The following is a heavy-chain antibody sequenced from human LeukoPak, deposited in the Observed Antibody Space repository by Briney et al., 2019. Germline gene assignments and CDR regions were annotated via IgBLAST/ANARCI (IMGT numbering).Heavy chain of an antibody. CDR3: ARLDNGRGAFDY. J-gene: IGHJ4*02. CDR2: MYYSGST. Sequence: SETLSLTCTVSGGSISSYFWSWIRQPPGKGLEWIGYMYYSGSTNYNPSLKSRVTISIDTSKNQFSLQLSSVTAADTAVYYCARLDNGRGAFDYWGQGTLVTVSS. CDR1: GGSISSYF. D-gene: IGHD1-26*01. V-gene: IGHV4-59*01.